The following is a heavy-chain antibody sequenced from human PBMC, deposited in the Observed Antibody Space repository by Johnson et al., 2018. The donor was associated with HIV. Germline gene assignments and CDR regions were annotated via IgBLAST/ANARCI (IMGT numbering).Heavy chain of an antibody. CDR2: LSSDGISG. J-gene: IGHJ3*02. CDR1: GFTFSSYY. D-gene: IGHD5-18*01. Sequence: QVQLVESGGGLVQPGGSLRLSCAASGFTFSSYYMSWVRQAPGKGLEWVAVLSSDGISGYYSDSVKGRFTISRDNSKNILYLQMNSLRAEDTATYYCARLPSGYNRDTFNIWGQGTMVTVSS. CDR3: ARLPSGYNRDTFNI. V-gene: IGHV3-30-3*01.